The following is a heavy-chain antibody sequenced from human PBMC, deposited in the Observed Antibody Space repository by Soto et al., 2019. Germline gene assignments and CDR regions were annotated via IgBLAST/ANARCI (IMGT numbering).Heavy chain of an antibody. Sequence: QVQLVESGGGVVQPGRSLRLSCAASGFTFSSYAMHWVRQAPGKGLEWVAVISYDGSNKYYADSVKGRFTISRDNSKNTLYLQMNSLRAEDTAVYYCARDEMEITMVRGVHFDYWGQGTLVTVSS. V-gene: IGHV3-30-3*01. CDR1: GFTFSSYA. J-gene: IGHJ4*02. CDR3: ARDEMEITMVRGVHFDY. D-gene: IGHD3-10*01. CDR2: ISYDGSNK.